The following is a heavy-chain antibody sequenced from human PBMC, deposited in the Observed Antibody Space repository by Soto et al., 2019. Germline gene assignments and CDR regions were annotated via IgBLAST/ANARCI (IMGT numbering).Heavy chain of an antibody. CDR2: ISAYNGNT. J-gene: IGHJ4*02. D-gene: IGHD2-15*01. CDR1: GYTFTSYG. Sequence: GASVKVSCKASGYTFTSYGISWVRQAPGQGLEWMGWISAYNGNTNYAQKLQGRVTMTTDTSTSTAYMELRSLRFDDTAVYYCARESGYCSGGSCYGLGYFDYWGQGTLVTVSS. V-gene: IGHV1-18*01. CDR3: ARESGYCSGGSCYGLGYFDY.